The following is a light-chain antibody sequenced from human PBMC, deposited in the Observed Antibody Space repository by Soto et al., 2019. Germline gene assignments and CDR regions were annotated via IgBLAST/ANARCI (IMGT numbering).Light chain of an antibody. V-gene: IGLV2-14*03. J-gene: IGLJ1*01. CDR1: SSDVGGYNY. CDR2: DVT. CDR3: SSYTGSGTYV. Sequence: QSVLTQPASVSGSPGQSIAISCTGTSSDVGGYNYVSWYQQHPGKAPKLMIHDVTNRPSGVSNRFSGSKSGNAASLTISGLQTEDEADYYCSSYTGSGTYVFGTGTKVTVL.